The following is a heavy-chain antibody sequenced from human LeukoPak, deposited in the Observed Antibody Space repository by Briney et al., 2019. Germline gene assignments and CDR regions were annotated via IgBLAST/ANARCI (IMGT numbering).Heavy chain of an antibody. CDR3: AKKPARIAAADTFDY. CDR2: ISGSGGST. V-gene: IGHV3-23*01. D-gene: IGHD6-13*01. CDR1: GFTFSSYA. Sequence: GGSLRLSCAASGFTFSSYAMSWVRQAPGKGLEWVSAISGSGGSTYHADSVKGRFTISRDNSKNTLYLQMNSLRAEDTAVYYCAKKPARIAAADTFDYWGQGTLVTVSS. J-gene: IGHJ4*02.